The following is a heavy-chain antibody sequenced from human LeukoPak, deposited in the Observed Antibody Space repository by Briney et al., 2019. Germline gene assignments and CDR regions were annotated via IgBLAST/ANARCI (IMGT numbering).Heavy chain of an antibody. CDR1: GGSFSGYY. CDR2: INHSGST. V-gene: IGHV4-34*01. CDR3: ARGRIVVVPAAVRPRSYGMDV. J-gene: IGHJ6*02. Sequence: SETLSLTCAVYGGSFSGYYWSWIRQPPGKGLEWIGEINHSGSTNYNPSLKSRVTISVDTPKNQFSLKLSSVTAADTAVYYCARGRIVVVPAAVRPRSYGMDVWSQGTTVTVSS. D-gene: IGHD2-2*01.